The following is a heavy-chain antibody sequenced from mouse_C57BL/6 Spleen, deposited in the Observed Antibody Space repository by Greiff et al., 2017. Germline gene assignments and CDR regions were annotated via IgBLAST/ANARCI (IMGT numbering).Heavy chain of an antibody. Sequence: QVQLQQPGAELVRPGSSVKLSCKASGYTFTSYWMHWVKQRPIQGLEWIGNIDPSDSETHYNQKFKDKATLTVDKSSSTAYMQLSSLTSEDSAVYYCARDHYDYGGAEDYWGQGTTLTVSS. CDR3: ARDHYDYGGAEDY. V-gene: IGHV1-52*01. CDR1: GYTFTSYW. J-gene: IGHJ2*01. D-gene: IGHD2-4*01. CDR2: IDPSDSET.